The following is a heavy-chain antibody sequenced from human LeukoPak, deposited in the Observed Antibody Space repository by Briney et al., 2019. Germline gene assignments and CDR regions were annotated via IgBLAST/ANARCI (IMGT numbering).Heavy chain of an antibody. J-gene: IGHJ4*02. CDR1: GGSISSSSYY. CDR3: ARGIKAGFGEAPAY. Sequence: PSETLSLTCTVSGGSISSSSYYWGWIRQPPGKGLEWIGYINYSGSTTYIPSLKSRVTISVDASKRQFSLKLTSVTAADTAVYYCARGIKAGFGEAPAYWGQGTLVTVSS. V-gene: IGHV4-61*05. D-gene: IGHD3-10*01. CDR2: INYSGST.